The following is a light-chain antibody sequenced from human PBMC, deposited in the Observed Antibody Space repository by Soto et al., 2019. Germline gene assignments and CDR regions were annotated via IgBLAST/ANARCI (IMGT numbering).Light chain of an antibody. Sequence: EIVLTQSPATLSLSPGERATLSCRASQSVGSYLAWYQQKPGQAPRLLIYDASNRATGIPARFSGSGSGTDFTLTISSLKPEDFAFYYCQQRSNLWLTFGGGTKVEIK. V-gene: IGKV3-11*01. CDR2: DAS. CDR3: QQRSNLWLT. J-gene: IGKJ4*01. CDR1: QSVGSY.